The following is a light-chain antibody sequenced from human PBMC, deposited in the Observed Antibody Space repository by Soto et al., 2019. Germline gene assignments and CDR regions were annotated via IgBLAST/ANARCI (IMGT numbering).Light chain of an antibody. CDR2: LGP. Sequence: EIVMTQSPLSLPVTPGEPASISCRSSQSLLHSNGYNYLDWYLQKPGQSPQLLIYLGPNRASGGPDKLRDSGSGTDFTLKISRVEAEDVGVYYCMQTLQNPSTVGQGTKVEI. CDR3: MQTLQNPST. V-gene: IGKV2-28*01. CDR1: QSLLHSNGYNY. J-gene: IGKJ1*01.